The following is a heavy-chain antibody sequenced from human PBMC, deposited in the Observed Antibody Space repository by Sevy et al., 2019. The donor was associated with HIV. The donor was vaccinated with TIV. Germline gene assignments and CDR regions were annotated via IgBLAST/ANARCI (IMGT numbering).Heavy chain of an antibody. V-gene: IGHV3-48*03. J-gene: IGHJ5*02. CDR3: ARKGGAYDIGFDP. CDR1: GFTFSSYE. Sequence: GGSLRLSCAASGFTFSSYEMTWVRQTPGKGLEWVSSISSSGTTIYYGDSVEGRFTISRDNPKNSLYLQMNSLRAEDTAVYYCARKGGAYDIGFDPWGQGTLVIVSS. CDR2: ISSSGTTI. D-gene: IGHD3-22*01.